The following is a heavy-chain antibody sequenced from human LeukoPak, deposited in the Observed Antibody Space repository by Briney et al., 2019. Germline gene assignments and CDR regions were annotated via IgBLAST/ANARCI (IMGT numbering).Heavy chain of an antibody. D-gene: IGHD3-16*02. CDR3: ARDGGVITPYSDF. V-gene: IGHV1-18*01. Sequence: GASVKVSCKASGYSFISYGISWVRQAPGQGLEWMGWISTYNGKTNYAQKLQGRVTMTTDTFTSTAYMELRSLRADETAVYYCARDGGVITPYSDFWGQGTLVTVSS. CDR2: ISTYNGKT. CDR1: GYSFISYG. J-gene: IGHJ4*02.